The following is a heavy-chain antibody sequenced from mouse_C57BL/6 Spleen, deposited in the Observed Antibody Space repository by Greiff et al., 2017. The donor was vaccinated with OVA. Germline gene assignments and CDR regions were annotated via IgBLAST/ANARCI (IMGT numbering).Heavy chain of an antibody. CDR1: GYAFSSSW. Sequence: VQLQESGPELVKPGASVKISCKASGYAFSSSWMNWVKQRPGKGLEWIGRIYPGDGDTNYTGKFKGKATLTADKSSSTAYMQLSSLTSEDSAVYFCARGDYYGTFDYWGQGTTLTVSS. CDR2: IYPGDGDT. CDR3: ARGDYYGTFDY. V-gene: IGHV1-82*01. J-gene: IGHJ2*01. D-gene: IGHD1-1*01.